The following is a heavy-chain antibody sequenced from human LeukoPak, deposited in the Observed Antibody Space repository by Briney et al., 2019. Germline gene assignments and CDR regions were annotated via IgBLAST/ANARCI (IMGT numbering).Heavy chain of an antibody. CDR2: IRYDGSKQ. J-gene: IGHJ6*03. CDR3: ARGGVPADYDYMDV. D-gene: IGHD3-10*01. Sequence: GGSLRLSCAASGFIFSNSGIHWVRQAPGKGLEWVAFIRYDGSKQYYADSVKGRFTIARDNAKNLLYLQMNSLRVEDTAVYYCARGGVPADYDYMDVWGKGTTVTVSS. CDR1: GFIFSNSG. V-gene: IGHV3-30*02.